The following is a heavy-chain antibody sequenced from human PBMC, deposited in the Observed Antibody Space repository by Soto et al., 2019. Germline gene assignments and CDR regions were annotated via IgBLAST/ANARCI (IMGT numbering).Heavy chain of an antibody. CDR1: GYTFTSYE. Sequence: QVQLVQSGAEVKKPGASVKVSCKASGYTFTSYEINWVRQATGQGLEWMGWMNPNSGDTGYAQKFQGRVTMTRNTSISTAYMGLGSLRSEDTAVYYCARGELLWFGERLWWGQGTLVTVSS. V-gene: IGHV1-8*01. J-gene: IGHJ4*02. CDR2: MNPNSGDT. D-gene: IGHD3-10*01. CDR3: ARGELLWFGERLW.